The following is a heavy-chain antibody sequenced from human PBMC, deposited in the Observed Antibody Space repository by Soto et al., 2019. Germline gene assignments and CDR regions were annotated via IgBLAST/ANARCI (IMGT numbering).Heavy chain of an antibody. D-gene: IGHD2-8*02. J-gene: IGHJ4*02. Sequence: EVQLVESGGGLVQPGGSLRLSCAASGFTVSSNYMSWVRQAPGKGLEWVSVIYSGGSTYYADSVKGRFTISTDNSKNTLYLQMNSLRAEDTAVYYCARAGGQKTSRGSFRYWGQGTLVTVSS. CDR3: ARAGGQKTSRGSFRY. CDR2: IYSGGST. CDR1: GFTVSSNY. V-gene: IGHV3-66*01.